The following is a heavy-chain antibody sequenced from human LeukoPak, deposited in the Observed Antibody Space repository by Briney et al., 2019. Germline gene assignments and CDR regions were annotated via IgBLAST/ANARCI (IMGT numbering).Heavy chain of an antibody. CDR1: GFTFNSYG. Sequence: PGRSLRLSCAASGFTFNSYGMHWVRQAPGKGLEWVAVIWYDGSNKYYADSVKGRFTISRDNSKNTLYLQMNSLRAEDTAVYYCARDGYCSSTSCYMEFDYWGQGTLVTVSS. V-gene: IGHV3-33*01. J-gene: IGHJ4*02. D-gene: IGHD2-2*03. CDR3: ARDGYCSSTSCYMEFDY. CDR2: IWYDGSNK.